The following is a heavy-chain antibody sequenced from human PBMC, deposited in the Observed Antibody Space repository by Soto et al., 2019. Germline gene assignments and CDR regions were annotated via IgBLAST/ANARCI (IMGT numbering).Heavy chain of an antibody. J-gene: IGHJ3*02. V-gene: IGHV4-59*11. CDR1: GGSLTSHY. D-gene: IGHD3-22*01. Sequence: PSETLSLTCAVSGGSLTSHYWTWIRQPPGKGLEWIGYVSHSGVTNYKPSLESRVTISVDTSKNQFSLNLRTVTAADTALFYRARGYYYDSSGVAFDIWGQGTLVTVSS. CDR2: VSHSGVT. CDR3: ARGYYYDSSGVAFDI.